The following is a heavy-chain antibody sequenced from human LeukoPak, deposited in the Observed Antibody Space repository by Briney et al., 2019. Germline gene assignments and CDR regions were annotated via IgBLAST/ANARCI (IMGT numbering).Heavy chain of an antibody. CDR2: INPNSGGT. CDR3: ARTLWFGELSLCY. CDR1: GYTFTGYY. D-gene: IGHD3-10*01. Sequence: AASVKVSCKASGYTFTGYYMHWVRQAPGQGLEWMGWINPNSGGTNYAQKFQGRVTMTRDTSISTAYMELSRLRSDDTAVYYCARTLWFGELSLCYWGQGTLVTVSS. J-gene: IGHJ4*02. V-gene: IGHV1-2*02.